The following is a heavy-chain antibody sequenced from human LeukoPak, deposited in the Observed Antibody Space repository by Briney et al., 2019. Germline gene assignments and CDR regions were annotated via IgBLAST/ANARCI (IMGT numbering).Heavy chain of an antibody. Sequence: GGSLRLSCAASGFTFDDYTMHWVRQAPGKGLEWVSLISWDGGSTYYADSVKGRFTISRDNSKNSLYLQMNSLGTEDTALYYCAKDSYYYDSSGYYWGPFDYWGQGTLVTVSS. D-gene: IGHD3-22*01. CDR1: GFTFDDYT. J-gene: IGHJ4*02. V-gene: IGHV3-43*01. CDR2: ISWDGGST. CDR3: AKDSYYYDSSGYYWGPFDY.